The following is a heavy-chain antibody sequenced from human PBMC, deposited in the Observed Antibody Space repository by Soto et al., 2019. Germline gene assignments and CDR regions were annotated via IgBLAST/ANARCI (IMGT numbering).Heavy chain of an antibody. CDR3: ARERGTAALHWFDP. J-gene: IGHJ5*02. Sequence: SETLSLTCTVSGASITSGHYYWSWVRHHPGKGLEWIGNIFYTYSGSTLYNPSLNSRVTITVDTSKNQFSLKLSSATAADTAVYYCARERGTAALHWFDPWGQGTLVTVSS. CDR2: IFYTYSGST. D-gene: IGHD6-6*01. V-gene: IGHV4-31*03. CDR1: GASITSGHYY.